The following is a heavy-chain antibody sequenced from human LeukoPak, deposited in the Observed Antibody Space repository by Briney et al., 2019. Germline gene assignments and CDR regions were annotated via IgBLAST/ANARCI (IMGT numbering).Heavy chain of an antibody. D-gene: IGHD2-2*01. J-gene: IGHJ6*03. CDR1: GYTFTSYG. CDR3: ARWGTSSIYYYYYYMDV. Sequence: VASVKVSCKASGYTFTSYGISWVRQAPGQGLEWMGWISAYNGNTNYAQKLQGRVTMTTDTSTSTAYMELRSLRSDDTAVYYCARWGTSSIYYYYYYMDVWGKGTTVTVSS. CDR2: ISAYNGNT. V-gene: IGHV1-18*01.